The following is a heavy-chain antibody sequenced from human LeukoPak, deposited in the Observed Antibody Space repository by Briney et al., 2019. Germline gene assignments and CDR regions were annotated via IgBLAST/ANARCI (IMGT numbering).Heavy chain of an antibody. J-gene: IGHJ4*02. CDR3: ARQASSSGLYIVYFDY. CDR1: GGSISSSSHY. V-gene: IGHV4-39*01. D-gene: IGHD6-19*01. Sequence: PSETLSLTCTVSGGSISSSSHYWGWIRQPPGKGLEWIGSIYYSGRTYYNPSLKSRVTISVDTSKNQFSLKLSSVTAADTAVCNCARQASSSGLYIVYFDYWGQGTLVTVSS. CDR2: IYYSGRT.